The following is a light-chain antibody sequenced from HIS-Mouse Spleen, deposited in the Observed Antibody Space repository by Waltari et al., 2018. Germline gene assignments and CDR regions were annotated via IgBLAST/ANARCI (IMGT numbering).Light chain of an antibody. CDR1: SSDVGSYNL. CDR3: CSYAGSSTWV. V-gene: IGLV2-23*01. Sequence: QSALTQPASVSGSPGQSITISCTGTSSDVGSYNLVSWYQQLPGKAPKLMIYEGSKRPAGVPNRFSGSKSGNTASLTISGLQAEDEADYYCCSYAGSSTWVFGGGTKLTVI. J-gene: IGLJ3*02. CDR2: EGS.